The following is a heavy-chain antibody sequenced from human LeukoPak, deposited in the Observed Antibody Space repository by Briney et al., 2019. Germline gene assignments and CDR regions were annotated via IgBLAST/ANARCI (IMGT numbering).Heavy chain of an antibody. D-gene: IGHD4-17*01. CDR1: GYTFTGHY. CDR2: INPNSGGT. V-gene: IGHV1-2*02. J-gene: IGHJ4*02. Sequence: ASVKVSCKASGYTFTGHYMHWVRQAPGQGLEWMGWINPNSGGTNYAQKFQGRVTMTRDTSITTAYVDLSRLTSDDTAVYYCAREISDYASAYWGQGTLVTVSS. CDR3: AREISDYASAY.